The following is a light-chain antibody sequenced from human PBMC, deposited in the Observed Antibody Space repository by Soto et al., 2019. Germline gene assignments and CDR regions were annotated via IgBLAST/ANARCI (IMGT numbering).Light chain of an antibody. V-gene: IGKV3-15*01. J-gene: IGKJ1*01. CDR2: GAS. CDR1: QSVSSN. CDR3: QHYNDWPPKT. Sequence: IVMTQSPATLSVSPGERATLSCRASQSVSSNLAWYQQKPGQAPRVLIYGASTRATGIPDRFSGSGSGTECHLSISSLQYEDSAVYYCQHYNDWPPKTFGQGTKVEIK.